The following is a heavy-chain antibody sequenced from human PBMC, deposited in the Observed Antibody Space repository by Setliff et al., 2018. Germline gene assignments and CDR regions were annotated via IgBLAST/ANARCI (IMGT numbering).Heavy chain of an antibody. CDR3: ARMGGFQYIDV. Sequence: SETLSLTCTVSDDSISSRRYYWGWFRQPAGKRLEWIGQIYTSWSTNYNPSFNSRVTISLDTSKNQFSLSLKTVTAADTAVYYCARMGGFQYIDVWGEGTTVTVSS. CDR1: DDSISSRRYY. V-gene: IGHV4-61*09. CDR2: IYTSWST. D-gene: IGHD3-3*01. J-gene: IGHJ6*03.